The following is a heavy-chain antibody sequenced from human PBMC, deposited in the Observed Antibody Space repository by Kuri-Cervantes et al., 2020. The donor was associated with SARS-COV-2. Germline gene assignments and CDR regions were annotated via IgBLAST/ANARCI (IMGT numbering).Heavy chain of an antibody. CDR3: TTLIDY. Sequence: GESLKISCEVSGFLFSASAIHWVRQASGKGLEWVGRIRGKANNYATAYVASVKGRFTIPRDDTKNMAYLQMNSLKTEDTAVYYCTTLIDYWGQGTLVTVSS. V-gene: IGHV3-73*01. CDR1: GFLFSASA. J-gene: IGHJ4*02. CDR2: IRGKANNYAT.